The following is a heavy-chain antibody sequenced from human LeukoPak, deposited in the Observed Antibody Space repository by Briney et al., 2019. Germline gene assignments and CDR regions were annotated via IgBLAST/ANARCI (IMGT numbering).Heavy chain of an antibody. V-gene: IGHV3-15*01. J-gene: IGHJ4*02. CDR2: IKSNSAGGAT. CDR3: TTDKFSSGWYGGFDS. CDR1: GFTVSNAW. Sequence: PGGSLRLSCAASGFTVSNAWMSWVRQAPGKGLEWVGRIKSNSAGGATDFAAPVKGRFTMSRDDSKNTLFLHMNSLKSEDTAVYYCTTDKFSSGWYGGFDSWGQGTLVTVSS. D-gene: IGHD6-19*01.